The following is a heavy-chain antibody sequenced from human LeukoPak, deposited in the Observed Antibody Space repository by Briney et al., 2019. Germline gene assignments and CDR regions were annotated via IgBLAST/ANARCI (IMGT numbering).Heavy chain of an antibody. CDR1: GDSLSRSPYY. Sequence: SETLSLTCTVSGDSLSRSPYYWGWIRQPPGKGLEWIGSIYYSGSASYNPSLKSRVTISVDMSSNQLSLKLTSVTAADSAVYYCARPATSGNYYYWGQGTLVTVSS. CDR2: IYYSGSA. J-gene: IGHJ4*02. D-gene: IGHD1-26*01. V-gene: IGHV4-39*07. CDR3: ARPATSGNYYY.